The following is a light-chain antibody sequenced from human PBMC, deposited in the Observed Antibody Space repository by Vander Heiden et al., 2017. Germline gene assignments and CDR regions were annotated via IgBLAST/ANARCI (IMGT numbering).Light chain of an antibody. V-gene: IGKV3-11*01. CDR1: QSVRSY. CDR2: DAS. J-gene: IGKJ4*01. CDR3: QQRSNWPPLT. Sequence: EIVLTQSPATLSLSPGDRATLSCRASQSVRSYLAWYQQKPGQAPRLLIFDASSRATGIPARFSGSGSGTDFTLTISSLEPEDFAVYYCQQRSNWPPLTFGGRTKVEIK.